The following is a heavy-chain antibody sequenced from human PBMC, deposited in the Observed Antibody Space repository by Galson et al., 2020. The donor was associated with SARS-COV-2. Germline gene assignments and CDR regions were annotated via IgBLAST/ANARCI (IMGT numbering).Heavy chain of an antibody. J-gene: IGHJ4*02. V-gene: IGHV3-30*18. D-gene: IGHD3-22*01. CDR3: AKDKLKNYYDSSGYHDY. CDR2: ISYDGSNN. CDR1: GFTFSSYG. Sequence: TGGTLSLSCAVSGFTFSSYGLHWVRQAPGKGLEWVAVISYDGSNNYYADPVKGRFTISRDNTKNTLYLQMNSLRAEDTAVYYCAKDKLKNYYDSSGYHDYWGKGTLVTVSS.